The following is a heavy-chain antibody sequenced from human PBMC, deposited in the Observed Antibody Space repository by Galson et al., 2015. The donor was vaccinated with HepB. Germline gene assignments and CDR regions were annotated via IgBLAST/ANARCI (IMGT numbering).Heavy chain of an antibody. D-gene: IGHD4-17*01. CDR1: GFTFSSYA. J-gene: IGHJ3*02. CDR2: ISYDGSNK. V-gene: IGHV3-30-3*01. CDR3: ARDHDYGEFDAFDI. Sequence: SLRLSCAASGFTFSSYAMHWVRQAPGKGLEWVAVISYDGSNKYYADSVKGRFTISRDNSKNTLYLQMNSLRAEDTAVYYCARDHDYGEFDAFDIWGQGTMVTVSS.